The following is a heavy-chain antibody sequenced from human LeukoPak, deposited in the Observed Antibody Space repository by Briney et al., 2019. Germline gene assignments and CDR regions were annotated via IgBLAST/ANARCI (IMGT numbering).Heavy chain of an antibody. V-gene: IGHV3-23*01. Sequence: GGSLRLSCAASGFTFSSYDMTWVRQAPGKGLEWVSAFSGSGGSTYYADSVKGRFTISRDNSKNTLFLQMNSLRAEDTALYYCAREGYSSGWYHTNYFDYWGQGTLVTVSS. CDR3: AREGYSSGWYHTNYFDY. CDR2: FSGSGGST. D-gene: IGHD6-19*01. J-gene: IGHJ4*02. CDR1: GFTFSSYD.